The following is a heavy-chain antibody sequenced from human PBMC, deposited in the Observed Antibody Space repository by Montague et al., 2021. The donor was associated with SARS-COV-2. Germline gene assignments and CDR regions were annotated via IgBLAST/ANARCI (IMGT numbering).Heavy chain of an antibody. Sequence: SETLSLTCAVYGASFSGSYWNWIRQPPGKGPEWIGEIYHSGSTNYNPSLKSRVTMSVDTSKNQFSLKLSSVTAADTAVYYCARGARQGYGCRLGSFDSWGQGTLVTVSS. V-gene: IGHV4-34*01. J-gene: IGHJ4*02. CDR3: ARGARQGYGCRLGSFDS. CDR2: IYHSGST. CDR1: GASFSGSY. D-gene: IGHD3-10*01.